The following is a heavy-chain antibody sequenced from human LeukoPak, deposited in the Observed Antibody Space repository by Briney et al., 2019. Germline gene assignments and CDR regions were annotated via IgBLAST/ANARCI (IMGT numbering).Heavy chain of an antibody. CDR1: GFTFSSYG. CDR3: ARVRRITIFGGVPDHGSAFDI. CDR2: ICYDGSNK. V-gene: IGHV3-33*01. D-gene: IGHD3-3*01. J-gene: IGHJ3*02. Sequence: GRSLRLSCAASGFTFSSYGMHWVRQAPGKGLEWVAVICYDGSNKYYADSVKGRFTISRDNSKNTLYLQMNSLRAEDTAVYYCARVRRITIFGGVPDHGSAFDIWGQGTMVTVSS.